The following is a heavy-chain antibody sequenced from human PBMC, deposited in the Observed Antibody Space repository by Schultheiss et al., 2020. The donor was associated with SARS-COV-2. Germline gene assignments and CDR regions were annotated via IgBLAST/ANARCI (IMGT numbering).Heavy chain of an antibody. Sequence: GESLKISCAASGFTFNNYGMHWVRQAPGKGLEWVAVISYDGSNRYYADSVKGRFTISRDNSKNTLYLQMNNLRAEDTAVYYCAKSTYSNDEMDYYYGMDVWGQGTTVTVSS. J-gene: IGHJ6*02. CDR1: GFTFNNYG. V-gene: IGHV3-30*18. CDR3: AKSTYSNDEMDYYYGMDV. D-gene: IGHD4-11*01. CDR2: ISYDGSNR.